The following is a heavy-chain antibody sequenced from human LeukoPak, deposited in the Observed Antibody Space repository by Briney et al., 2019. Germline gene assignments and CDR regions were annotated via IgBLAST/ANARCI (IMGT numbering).Heavy chain of an antibody. CDR3: ARDSSGWGLAV. V-gene: IGHV3-13*04. CDR1: GFSFNAYD. D-gene: IGHD6-19*01. Sequence: PGGSLRLSCAAAGFSFNAYDMHWVRQATGRGLEWVSYIGRAGDTYYAGSVKGRFTISRDDAKNSLYLQLNSLGVGDTAVYYCARDSSGWGLAVWGQGNPGHRLL. J-gene: IGHJ4*01. CDR2: IGRAGDT.